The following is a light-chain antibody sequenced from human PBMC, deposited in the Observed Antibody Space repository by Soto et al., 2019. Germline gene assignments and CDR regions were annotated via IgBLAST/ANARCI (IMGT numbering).Light chain of an antibody. CDR1: SSNIGSNY. CDR3: GAWDHSLNVGL. CDR2: DKN. Sequence: QSVLTQPPSVSAAPGQKVIISCSGSSSNIGSNYVSWYQQLPGTAPKLLIYDKNERPSGIPDRFSASKSGTSATLGITGLQTGDEADYYGGAWDHSLNVGLFGGGTKVTVL. J-gene: IGLJ3*02. V-gene: IGLV1-51*01.